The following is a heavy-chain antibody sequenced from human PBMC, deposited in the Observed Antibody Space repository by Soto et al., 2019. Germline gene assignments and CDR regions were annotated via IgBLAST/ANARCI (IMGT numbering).Heavy chain of an antibody. CDR3: AREPNESFYFDY. Sequence: ASVKVSCKAAGYTFTNYYIHWLRQAPGQWLEWLGILRPRTGNTGYAQRFQGRVTMTRDTSTGTVYMELTSLKSDDTAVYYCAREPNESFYFDYWGQGTQVTVSS. CDR2: LRPRTGNT. CDR1: GYTFTNYY. J-gene: IGHJ4*02. V-gene: IGHV1-46*01.